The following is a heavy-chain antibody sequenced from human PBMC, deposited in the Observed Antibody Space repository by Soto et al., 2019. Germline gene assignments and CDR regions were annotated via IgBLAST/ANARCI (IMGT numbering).Heavy chain of an antibody. D-gene: IGHD3-9*01. J-gene: IGHJ6*03. V-gene: IGHV3-21*01. CDR1: GFTFSSYS. CDR3: ARETTDYDILTAGYYYYMDV. Sequence: PGESLKISCAASGFTFSSYSMNWVRQAPGKGLEWVSSISSTSSYIHYADSVKGRFTISRDNAKNSLYLQTNSLRAEDTAVYYCARETTDYDILTAGYYYYMDVWGKGTTVTVSS. CDR2: ISSTSSYI.